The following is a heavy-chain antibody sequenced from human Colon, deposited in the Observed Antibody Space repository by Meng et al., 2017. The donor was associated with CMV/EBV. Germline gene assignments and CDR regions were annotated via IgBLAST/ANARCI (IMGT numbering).Heavy chain of an antibody. D-gene: IGHD3-22*01. J-gene: IGHJ4*02. CDR3: AAAYYYDSSGYSPFKY. Sequence: EGQLLKAEGFVVQPGGSLIMSCASSGLTFDDYTMHWIRQRPGKGLEWVSLITWDGVTTYYADSVKGRFTISRDNSENSLSLQINSLRIEDTGLYFCAAAYYYDSSGYSPFKYWGQGTLVTVSS. CDR1: GLTFDDYT. V-gene: IGHV3-43*01. CDR2: ITWDGVTT.